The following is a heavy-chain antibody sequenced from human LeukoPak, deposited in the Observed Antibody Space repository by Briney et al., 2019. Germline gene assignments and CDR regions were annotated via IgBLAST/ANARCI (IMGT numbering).Heavy chain of an antibody. CDR2: IYDNGVT. CDR3: AGRGHRYSRD. Sequence: PPETLSLSCNVSGDSVSSGYWTWIRQSPAKGLEWIGFIYDNGVTDYNPSLKSRLIISLDTSKNQFSLNLSSVSAADSAIYYCAGRGHRYSRDWGQGILVTVSS. D-gene: IGHD2-15*01. V-gene: IGHV4-4*09. J-gene: IGHJ1*01. CDR1: GDSVSSGY.